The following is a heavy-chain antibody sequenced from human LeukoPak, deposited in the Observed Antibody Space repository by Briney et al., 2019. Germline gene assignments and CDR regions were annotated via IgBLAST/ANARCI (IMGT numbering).Heavy chain of an antibody. V-gene: IGHV4-34*01. CDR2: INHSGST. CDR1: GGSFSGYY. D-gene: IGHD6-6*01. CDR3: ARRYSSSSFSDY. J-gene: IGHJ4*02. Sequence: SETLSLTCTVSGGSFSGYYWSWIRQPPGKGLEWIGEINHSGSTYYNPSLKSRVTISVDTSKNQFSLELSSVTAADTAVYYCARRYSSSSFSDYWGQGTLVTVSS.